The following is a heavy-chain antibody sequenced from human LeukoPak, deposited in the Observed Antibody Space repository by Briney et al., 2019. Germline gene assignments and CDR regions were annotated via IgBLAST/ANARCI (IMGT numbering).Heavy chain of an antibody. Sequence: GSQRLSCAASGFTFTTFGIHWVRQAPGKGLEWVAAISPDGKIEYYTDSVKGRFTVSRDNSKNMIYLQMNSLRGEDSAVYFCAKINNDDDYWGQGALVTVSS. CDR2: ISPDGKIE. CDR3: AKINNDDDY. D-gene: IGHD1/OR15-1a*01. V-gene: IGHV3-30*18. J-gene: IGHJ4*02. CDR1: GFTFTTFG.